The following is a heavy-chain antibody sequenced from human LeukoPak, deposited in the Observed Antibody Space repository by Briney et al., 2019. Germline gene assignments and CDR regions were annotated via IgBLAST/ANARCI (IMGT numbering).Heavy chain of an antibody. CDR3: ASHPKRYFDPFYFDF. V-gene: IGHV4-39*01. J-gene: IGHJ4*02. Sequence: PSETLSLTCTVSGGSFRSSSYFWGWIRQSPGKGPEWIGDYYYSGSTYYNLSLKSRVTMSVDTSKNQFSLKLSSVTAADTAVYYCASHPKRYFDPFYFDFWGQGTLVTVSS. CDR1: GGSFRSSSYF. CDR2: YYYSGST. D-gene: IGHD3-9*01.